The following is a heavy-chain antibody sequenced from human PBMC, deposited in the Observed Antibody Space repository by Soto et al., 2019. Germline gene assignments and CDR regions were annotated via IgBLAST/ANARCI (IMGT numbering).Heavy chain of an antibody. V-gene: IGHV1-69*13. Sequence: GASVKVSCKASGGTLSSYAISWVRQAPGQGLEWMGGIIPIFGTANYAQKFQGRVTITADESTSTAYMELNSLRAEDTAVYYCARDSIPSGYSSGWYAGGYYYYGMDVWGQGTTVTVSS. CDR3: ARDSIPSGYSSGWYAGGYYYYGMDV. CDR2: IIPIFGTA. CDR1: GGTLSSYA. D-gene: IGHD6-19*01. J-gene: IGHJ6*02.